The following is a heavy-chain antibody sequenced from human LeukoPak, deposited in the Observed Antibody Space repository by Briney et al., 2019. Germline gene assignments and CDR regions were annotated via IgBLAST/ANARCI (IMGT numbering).Heavy chain of an antibody. CDR2: IYYSGST. D-gene: IGHD1-26*01. CDR1: GGSISSYY. J-gene: IGHJ4*02. V-gene: IGHV4-59*08. Sequence: SETLSLTCTVSGGSISSYYWSWIRQPPGKGLEWIGYIYYSGSTNYNPSLKSRVTISVDTSKNQFSLKLSSVTAADTAVYYCARHKGGSNFDNWGQGTLVTVSS. CDR3: ARHKGGSNFDN.